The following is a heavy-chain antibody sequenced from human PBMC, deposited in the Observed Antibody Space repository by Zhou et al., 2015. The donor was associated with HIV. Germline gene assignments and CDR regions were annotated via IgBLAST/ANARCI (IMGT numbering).Heavy chain of an antibody. D-gene: IGHD3-16*02. Sequence: QVQLVQSGAEVKKPGSSVKVSCEASGATFSRFAITWLRQAPGRGLEWMGGIIPSFGIANVAQMFRDRVSIDADKSTSTAYMELGSLTSDDAAVYYCARAPIIAAVNRYYYYGMDVWGQGTPVTVSS. J-gene: IGHJ6*02. CDR1: GATFSRFA. V-gene: IGHV1-69*17. CDR3: ARAPIIAAVNRYYYYGMDV. CDR2: IIPSFGIA.